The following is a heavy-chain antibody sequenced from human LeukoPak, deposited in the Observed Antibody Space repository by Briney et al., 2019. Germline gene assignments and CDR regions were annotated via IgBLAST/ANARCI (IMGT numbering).Heavy chain of an antibody. J-gene: IGHJ4*02. V-gene: IGHV1-69*04. CDR2: IIPILGIA. CDR1: GGTFSSYA. D-gene: IGHD5-24*01. CDR3: ARDGEDGYNPFDY. Sequence: SVKVSCKASGGTFSSYAISWVRQAPGQGLEWMGRIIPILGIANYAQKFQGRVTITADKSTSTAYMELSSLRSEDTAVYYCARDGEDGYNPFDYWGQGTLVTVSS.